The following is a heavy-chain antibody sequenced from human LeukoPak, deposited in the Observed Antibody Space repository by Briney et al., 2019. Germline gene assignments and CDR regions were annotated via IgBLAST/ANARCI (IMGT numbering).Heavy chain of an antibody. V-gene: IGHV4-59*12. CDR3: ARAGVVAADAFDI. D-gene: IGHD2-15*01. J-gene: IGHJ3*02. CDR1: GGSISSYY. CDR2: IYYSGST. Sequence: PSETLSLTCTVSGGSISSYYWSWIRQPPGKGLEWIGYIYYSGSTYYNPSLKSRVTISVDTSKNQFSLKLSSVTAADTAVYYCARAGVVAADAFDIWGQGTMVTVSS.